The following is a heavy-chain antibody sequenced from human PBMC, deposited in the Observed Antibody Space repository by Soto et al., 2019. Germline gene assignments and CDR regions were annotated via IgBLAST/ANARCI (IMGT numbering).Heavy chain of an antibody. D-gene: IGHD3-10*01. CDR1: GFTVSSNY. Sequence: GGSLRLSCAASGFTVSSNYMSWVRQAPGKGLEWVSVIYSGGSTYYADSVKGRFTISRDNSKNTLYLQMNSLRAEDTAAYYCASRRTTYYYGSGSYYDYMDVWGKGTTVTVSS. V-gene: IGHV3-66*01. J-gene: IGHJ6*03. CDR3: ASRRTTYYYGSGSYYDYMDV. CDR2: IYSGGST.